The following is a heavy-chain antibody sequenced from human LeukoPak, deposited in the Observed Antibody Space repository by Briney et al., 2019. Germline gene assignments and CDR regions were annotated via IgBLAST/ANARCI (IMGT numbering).Heavy chain of an antibody. CDR1: GYTFISYG. CDR3: ARAYYHDTSSYQGFDF. CDR2: ISAYNGNT. J-gene: IGHJ4*02. V-gene: IGHV1-18*01. D-gene: IGHD3-22*01. Sequence: ASVKVSCKASGYTFISYGFTWVRQAPGQGFEWMGWISAYNGNTDYAQKLQGRVTMTTDTSTSTAYMELRSLRSDDTAVYFCARAYYHDTSSYQGFDFWGQGTLVTVSS.